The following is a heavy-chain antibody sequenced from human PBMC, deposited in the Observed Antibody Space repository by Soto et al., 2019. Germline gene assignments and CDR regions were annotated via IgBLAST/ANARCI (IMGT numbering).Heavy chain of an antibody. Sequence: QVQLLQSGAEVKKPGASVKVSCRASGYTFTGSYMHWVRQAPEQGLEGMGWINPNSGGTNYAQKFQGWVTMTRDTSISTAYRELSRLRSDDTAVYCCARARGRGSYLAYWGQGTLVTVSS. D-gene: IGHD1-26*01. V-gene: IGHV1-2*04. J-gene: IGHJ4*02. CDR2: INPNSGGT. CDR1: GYTFTGSY. CDR3: ARARGRGSYLAY.